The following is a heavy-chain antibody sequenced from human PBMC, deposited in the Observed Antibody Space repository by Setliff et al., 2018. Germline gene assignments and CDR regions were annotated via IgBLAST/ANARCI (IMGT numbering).Heavy chain of an antibody. J-gene: IGHJ6*03. Sequence: GGSLRLSCTGSGFIFSSYEMNWVRQAPGKGLEWVSYISSSGSTIYYADSVKGRFTISRDNAKRSLYLQMNSLRAEDTAIYYCARSTETFSGEDFYFFYYMDVWGKGTTVTVSS. V-gene: IGHV3-48*03. CDR1: GFIFSSYE. CDR2: ISSSGSTI. CDR3: ARSTETFSGEDFYFFYYMDV. D-gene: IGHD4-4*01.